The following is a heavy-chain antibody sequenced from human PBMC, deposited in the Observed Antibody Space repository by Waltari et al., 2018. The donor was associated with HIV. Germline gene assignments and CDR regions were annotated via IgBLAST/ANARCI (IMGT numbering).Heavy chain of an antibody. J-gene: IGHJ4*02. Sequence: EVQLVQSGAEVKKPGESLKISCKGSGYSFTNYWIGWVRQMPGKGLEWMGIIYPGDSDTRYSPSFQGQVTISADKSISTAYLQWSRLEASDTAMYYCARHFCSGGICSEYWGQGTLVTVSS. CDR3: ARHFCSGGICSEY. D-gene: IGHD2-15*01. CDR1: GYSFTNYW. CDR2: IYPGDSDT. V-gene: IGHV5-51*01.